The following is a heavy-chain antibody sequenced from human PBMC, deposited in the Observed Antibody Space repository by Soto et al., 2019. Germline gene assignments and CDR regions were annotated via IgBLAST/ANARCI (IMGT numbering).Heavy chain of an antibody. V-gene: IGHV3-30*18. CDR2: ISYDGSTK. CDR1: GFTFSSYG. J-gene: IGHJ2*01. Sequence: QEQLVESGGGVVQPGRSLRLTCAGSGFTFSSYGMHWVRQAPGKGLEWVAIISYDGSTKYYADSVKGRFTISRDNSKNTLYLQMNSLSAEDTAVYYCAKTTGDYPPYGSFDLWGRGNLVTVSS. D-gene: IGHD4-17*01. CDR3: AKTTGDYPPYGSFDL.